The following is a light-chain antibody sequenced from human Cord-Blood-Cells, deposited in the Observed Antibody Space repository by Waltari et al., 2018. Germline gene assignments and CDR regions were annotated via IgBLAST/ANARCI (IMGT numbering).Light chain of an antibody. Sequence: QSALTQPASVSGSPGQSITISCTGTSSDVGGYNYVSCYQQHPGKAPKLMIYDVSNRPSGVSNRCAGSKAGNTASLTISGLQAEDEADYYCSSYTSSSTLGVFGTGTKVTVL. CDR3: SSYTSSSTLGV. CDR2: DVS. V-gene: IGLV2-14*01. CDR1: SSDVGGYNY. J-gene: IGLJ1*01.